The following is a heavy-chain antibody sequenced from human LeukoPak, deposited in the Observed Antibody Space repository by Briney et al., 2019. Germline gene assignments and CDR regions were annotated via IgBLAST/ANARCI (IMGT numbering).Heavy chain of an antibody. D-gene: IGHD6-19*01. CDR1: GFTFSDYS. CDR3: ATSQSSVAGIIGD. V-gene: IGHV3-48*04. Sequence: GGSLRLSCAASGFTFSDYSMNWVRQAPGTGLEWVSYISGSGSNKYYADSVKGRFTISRDNAKNSLYLQMNSLRVEDTAVYYCATSQSSVAGIIGDWGQGTLVTVSS. J-gene: IGHJ4*02. CDR2: ISGSGSNK.